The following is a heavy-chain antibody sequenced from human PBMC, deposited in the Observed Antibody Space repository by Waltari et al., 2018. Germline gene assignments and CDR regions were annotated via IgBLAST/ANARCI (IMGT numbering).Heavy chain of an antibody. CDR1: GYSISSGYY. J-gene: IGHJ4*02. V-gene: IGHV4-38-2*02. Sequence: QVQLQESGPGLVKPSETLSLTCAVSGYSISSGYYWGWIWQPPGKGLAWIGTIYHSGRTVYNPSRKSRVTLSVDTSKNRFSLKVSSVTAADTAVYYCTREEGGATDYWGQGTLVTVSS. D-gene: IGHD1-26*01. CDR3: TREEGGATDY. CDR2: IYHSGRT.